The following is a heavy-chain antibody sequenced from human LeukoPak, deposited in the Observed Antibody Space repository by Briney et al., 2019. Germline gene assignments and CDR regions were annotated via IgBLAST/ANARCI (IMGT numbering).Heavy chain of an antibody. Sequence: PGGSLRLSCAASGFTVSSNYMSWVRQAPGKGLEWVSVIYSGGSTYYADSVKGRFTISRDNSKNTLYLQMNSLRAEDTAVYYCAKEGGYCSSTSCSNPWGQGTLVTVSS. CDR2: IYSGGST. J-gene: IGHJ5*02. CDR3: AKEGGYCSSTSCSNP. V-gene: IGHV3-53*01. CDR1: GFTVSSNY. D-gene: IGHD2-2*01.